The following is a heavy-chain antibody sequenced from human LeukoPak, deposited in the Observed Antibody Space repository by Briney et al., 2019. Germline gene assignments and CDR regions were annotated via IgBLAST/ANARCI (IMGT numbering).Heavy chain of an antibody. V-gene: IGHV3-23*01. CDR3: AKDPGVARFGELWNYLDP. J-gene: IGHJ5*02. D-gene: IGHD3-10*01. Sequence: PGGSLTLSCAASGFTFSSYAMSWVRQAPGKGLEGVSATSGSGGNTYYADSVKGRFTISRDNSKKTLYLQLSRLRAEDTAVYYCAKDPGVARFGELWNYLDPWGQGTLVTVSS. CDR2: TSGSGGNT. CDR1: GFTFSSYA.